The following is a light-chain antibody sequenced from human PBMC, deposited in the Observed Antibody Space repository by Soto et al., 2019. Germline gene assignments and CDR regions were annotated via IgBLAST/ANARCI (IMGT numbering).Light chain of an antibody. CDR2: AAS. CDR3: HQYINWPPTIT. CDR1: QSVASS. V-gene: IGKV3-11*01. J-gene: IGKJ5*01. Sequence: VVLTQSPAALSLSPGESATLSCRASQSVASSLAWYQQSPGQAPRLIIYAASNRATGVPARFSGSGSGTDFTLTISSLEPEDFAVYYCHQYINWPPTITFGQGTRLEIK.